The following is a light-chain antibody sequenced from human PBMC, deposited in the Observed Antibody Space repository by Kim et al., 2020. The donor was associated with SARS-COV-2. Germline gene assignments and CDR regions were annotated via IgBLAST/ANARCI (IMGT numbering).Light chain of an antibody. CDR1: QSVSSSY. V-gene: IGKV3-20*01. J-gene: IGKJ4*01. Sequence: EIVLTQSPGTLSLSPGERATLSCRASQSVSSSYLAWYQQKPGQAPRLLIDGASSRATGIPDRFSGSWSGTDFTITISRLEPEDFAVYYCQQYSSSPLTFGRGTKVDIK. CDR2: GAS. CDR3: QQYSSSPLT.